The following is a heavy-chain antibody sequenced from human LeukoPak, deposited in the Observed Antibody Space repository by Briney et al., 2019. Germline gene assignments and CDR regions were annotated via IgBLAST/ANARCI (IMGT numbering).Heavy chain of an antibody. V-gene: IGHV1-69*04. CDR2: IIPILGIA. CDR3: ARDPSTTVTTGTNDY. J-gene: IGHJ4*02. Sequence: SVKVSSKASGGTFSSYAISWVRQAPGQGLEWMGRIIPILGIANYAQKFQGRVTITADKSTSTAYMELSSLRSEDTAVYYCARDPSTTVTTGTNDYWGQGTLVTVSS. D-gene: IGHD4-17*01. CDR1: GGTFSSYA.